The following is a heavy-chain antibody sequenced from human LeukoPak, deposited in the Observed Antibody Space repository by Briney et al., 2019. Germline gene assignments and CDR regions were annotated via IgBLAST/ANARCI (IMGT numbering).Heavy chain of an antibody. CDR3: ARHSRGEGTPSDY. V-gene: IGHV4-39*01. J-gene: IGHJ4*02. CDR1: CGSLSSSSYY. CDR2: IYYSGST. D-gene: IGHD3-10*01. Sequence: KPSETLSPTRTFSCGSLSSSSYYWGWIPPPPGKGLEWVGSIYYSGSTYYNPSLKSRDTISVDTSKNQFSLKLSSVTAADTAVYYCARHSRGEGTPSDYWGQGTLVTVSS.